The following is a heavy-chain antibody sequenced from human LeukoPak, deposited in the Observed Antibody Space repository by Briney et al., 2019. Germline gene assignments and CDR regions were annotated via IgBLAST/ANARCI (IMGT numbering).Heavy chain of an antibody. CDR3: AKDPNGDYIGTFDI. V-gene: IGHV3-23*01. D-gene: IGHD4-17*01. Sequence: PGGSLRLSCTTSKFNFNSYGMTWVRQAPGKWLEWVSSISGSGGSTQYAASVQGRFTISRDNSKNTLYLQMNSLRAEDTAVYYCAKDPNGDYIGTFDIWGQGTMVTVSS. CDR1: KFNFNSYG. J-gene: IGHJ3*02. CDR2: ISGSGGST.